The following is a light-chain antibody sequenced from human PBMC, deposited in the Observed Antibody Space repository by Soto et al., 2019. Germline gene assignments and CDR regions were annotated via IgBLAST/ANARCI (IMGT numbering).Light chain of an antibody. J-gene: IGKJ5*01. CDR2: VAS. Sequence: TQLTQSPSYLSACVGDSVPIICRASQGISRYLAWCQQKPGKAPKLLIYVASTLQSGVPSRFSGSGSGTDFTLTISSLQPEDFATYYCQQFNSYPLTFGQGTRLEIK. CDR3: QQFNSYPLT. V-gene: IGKV1-9*01. CDR1: QGISRY.